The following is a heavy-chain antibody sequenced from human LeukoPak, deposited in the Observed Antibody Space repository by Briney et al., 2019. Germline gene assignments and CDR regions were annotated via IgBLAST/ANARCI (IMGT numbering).Heavy chain of an antibody. Sequence: GGSLRLSCTASGFTFGDYFMSWVRQAPGKGLEWVSFIRSKAYGGTTEYAASVKGRFTISRDDSISIAYLQMSSLKTEDTAVYYCTRGYRSGTINPFFDYWGQGILVAVSS. CDR2: IRSKAYGGTT. CDR1: GFTFGDYF. V-gene: IGHV3-49*04. D-gene: IGHD1-7*01. J-gene: IGHJ4*02. CDR3: TRGYRSGTINPFFDY.